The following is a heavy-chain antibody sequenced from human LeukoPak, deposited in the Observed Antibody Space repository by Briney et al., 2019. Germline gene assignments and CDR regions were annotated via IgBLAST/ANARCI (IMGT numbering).Heavy chain of an antibody. CDR1: GFAFDDYG. D-gene: IGHD6-19*01. V-gene: IGHV4-34*01. CDR2: INHSGST. CDR3: ARGGRSSGWYYFDY. J-gene: IGHJ4*02. Sequence: PGGSLRLSCAASGFAFDDYGMTWVRQAPGQGLEWIGEINHSGSTNYNPSLKSRLTISVDTSKNQFSLKLSSVTAADTAVYYCARGGRSSGWYYFDYWGQGTLVTVSS.